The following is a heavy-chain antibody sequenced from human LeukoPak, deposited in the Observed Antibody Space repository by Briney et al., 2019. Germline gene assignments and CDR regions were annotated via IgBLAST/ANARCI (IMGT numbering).Heavy chain of an antibody. D-gene: IGHD2-2*01. CDR1: GFTFANYA. J-gene: IGHJ4*02. CDR2: ISGSGGAT. CDR3: AKLSQLRWIDY. V-gene: IGHV3-23*01. Sequence: QPGGSLRLSCAASGFTFANYAMSWVRQAPGEGLEWVSAISGSGGATYSADSVKGRFATSRDNSKNTLYLQMNTLRAEDTAVYYCAKLSQLRWIDYWGQGTLVTVSS.